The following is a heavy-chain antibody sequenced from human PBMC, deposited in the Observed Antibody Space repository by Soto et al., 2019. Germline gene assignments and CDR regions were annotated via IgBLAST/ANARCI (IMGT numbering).Heavy chain of an antibody. Sequence: QLQLQESGPGLVKPSETLSLICSVSGASITSGNYYWGWIRQPPGKGLEWIGSSSFSGITFFNPPLKSRVNIFVDTSKNQFSLKVRSVTAADTAIYYCARPDSSSWAAPFDHWGLGTLVTVSS. V-gene: IGHV4-39*01. CDR1: GASITSGNYY. J-gene: IGHJ4*02. CDR3: ARPDSSSWAAPFDH. D-gene: IGHD6-13*01. CDR2: SSFSGIT.